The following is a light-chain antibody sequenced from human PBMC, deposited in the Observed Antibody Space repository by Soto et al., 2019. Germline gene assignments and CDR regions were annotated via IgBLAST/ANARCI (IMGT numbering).Light chain of an antibody. CDR2: GAS. V-gene: IGKV1-5*01. Sequence: DIQMTQSPSTLSVSLGDRITITCRASEDNDTSLAWFQQRPGKAPKVLIAGASGLMNGVPSTFSGSGSGTEFALTISSVQPDDFATYFCQHYDTFSWTFGQGTKVDIK. CDR3: QHYDTFSWT. CDR1: EDNDTS. J-gene: IGKJ1*01.